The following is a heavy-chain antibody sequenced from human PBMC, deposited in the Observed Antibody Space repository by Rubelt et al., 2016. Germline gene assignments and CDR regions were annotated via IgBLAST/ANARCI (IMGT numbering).Heavy chain of an antibody. V-gene: IGHV3-7*03. J-gene: IGHJ4*02. D-gene: IGHD3-22*01. CDR3: AKSNYYDSSGYIDY. Sequence: EVQLVESGGGLVQPGGSLRLSCAASGFTFSTYWMTWVRQAPGKGLEWVANIKEDGSEKYYVDSVKGRFAISRDNAQYSLYLQMNSLRAEDTALYYCAKSNYYDSSGYIDYWGQGTLVTVSS. CDR1: GFTFSTYW. CDR2: IKEDGSEK.